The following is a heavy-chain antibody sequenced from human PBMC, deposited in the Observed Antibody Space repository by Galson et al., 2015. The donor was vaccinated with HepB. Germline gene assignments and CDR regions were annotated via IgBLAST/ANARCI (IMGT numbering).Heavy chain of an antibody. Sequence: SVKVSCKASGYTFMKHGITWVRQAPGQGLEWVGWISVYNDNTNYAQKLQGRVTMTTDTSTGTAYMELRSLRSDDTAVYYCARARYSTSPPDYWGQGTLVTVSS. CDR2: ISVYNDNT. CDR1: GYTFMKHG. CDR3: ARARYSTSPPDY. J-gene: IGHJ4*02. V-gene: IGHV1-18*01. D-gene: IGHD6-6*01.